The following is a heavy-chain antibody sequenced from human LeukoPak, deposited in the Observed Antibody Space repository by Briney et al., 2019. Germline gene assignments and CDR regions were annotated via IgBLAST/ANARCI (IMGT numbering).Heavy chain of an antibody. CDR3: ARCTTGKTFGSLREIKKSREIDY. J-gene: IGHJ4*02. CDR1: GFTFDNYG. D-gene: IGHD1-1*01. Sequence: GGSLRLSCAASGFTFDNYGINWVRQAPGKGLEWVSRIHWNGGRTGYADSVKGRFTISRDNAKNSLFLQMDSLRGEDTAVYYCARCTTGKTFGSLREIKKSREIDYWGQGTLVTVSS. V-gene: IGHV3-20*04. CDR2: IHWNGGRT.